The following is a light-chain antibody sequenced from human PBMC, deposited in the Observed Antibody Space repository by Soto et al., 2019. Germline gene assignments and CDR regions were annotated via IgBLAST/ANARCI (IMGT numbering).Light chain of an antibody. CDR2: DAS. Sequence: EILFTHSPATLSLSPGEIATLSSMASQSVSSYLAWYQQRPGQAPRLLIYDASNRATGIPARFSASGAGTDFTLTISRLEPEDFAVYYCQQSGSSPITFGQGTRLEIK. CDR1: QSVSSY. V-gene: IGKV3-11*01. J-gene: IGKJ5*01. CDR3: QQSGSSPIT.